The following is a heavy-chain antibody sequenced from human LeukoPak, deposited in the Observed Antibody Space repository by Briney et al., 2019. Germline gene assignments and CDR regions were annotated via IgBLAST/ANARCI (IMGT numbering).Heavy chain of an antibody. CDR3: ARGLSTIAARQSDY. V-gene: IGHV4-59*01. D-gene: IGHD6-6*01. CDR1: GGSLSSYY. CDR2: IYYSGST. Sequence: PSETLSLTCTVSGGSLSSYYWSWIRQPPGKGLEWIGYIYYSGSTKYNPSLKSRVTISVDTSENQFSLKLSSVTAADTAVYYCARGLSTIAARQSDYWGQGTLVTVSS. J-gene: IGHJ4*02.